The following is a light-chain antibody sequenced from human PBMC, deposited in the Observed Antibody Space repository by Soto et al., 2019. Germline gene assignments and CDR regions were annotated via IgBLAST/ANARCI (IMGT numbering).Light chain of an antibody. V-gene: IGKV3-20*01. Sequence: EIVLTQSPGTLSLSPGEGATLSCRASQSVSSSYLAWYQQKRGQAPRLLIYGASSRATGIPDRFSGSGSGTDFTLTISRMEPEDFAVYFCQQYGSPPQTFGQGTKVDIK. CDR1: QSVSSSY. CDR2: GAS. J-gene: IGKJ1*01. CDR3: QQYGSPPQT.